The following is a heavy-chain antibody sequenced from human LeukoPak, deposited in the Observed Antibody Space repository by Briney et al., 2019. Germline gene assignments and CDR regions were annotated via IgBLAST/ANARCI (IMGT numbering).Heavy chain of an antibody. D-gene: IGHD3-10*01. Sequence: PGGSLRLSCATSGVTFSSYGMHWVRQAPGKGLEWVAVIWYDGSNKYYADSVKGRFTISRDNSKNTLYLQMNSLRAEDTAVYYCARDRDGEDSGSGSNSFDPWGQGTLVTVSS. CDR1: GVTFSSYG. CDR3: ARDRDGEDSGSGSNSFDP. J-gene: IGHJ5*02. V-gene: IGHV3-33*01. CDR2: IWYDGSNK.